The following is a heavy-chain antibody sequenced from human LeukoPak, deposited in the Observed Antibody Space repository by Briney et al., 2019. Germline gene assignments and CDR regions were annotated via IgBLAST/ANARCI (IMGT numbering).Heavy chain of an antibody. V-gene: IGHV3-74*01. D-gene: IGHD6-19*01. Sequence: GGSLRLSCAAYGFTFSSYWMHWVRHAPGKGLVWVSRINSDGSSTNYADSVKGRFTISRDNAKNTLYLQMNSLRAEDTAVYYCARAVAGSFDYWGQGTLVTVSS. CDR2: INSDGSST. J-gene: IGHJ4*02. CDR3: ARAVAGSFDY. CDR1: GFTFSSYW.